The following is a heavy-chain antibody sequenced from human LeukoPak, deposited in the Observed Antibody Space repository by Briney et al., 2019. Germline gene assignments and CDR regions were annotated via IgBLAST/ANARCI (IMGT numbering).Heavy chain of an antibody. CDR3: AGDLPSGSGFDI. Sequence: ASVKVSCKASGYTFTGYFMHWVRQAPGQGLEWMGRINPNSGGTNNAQKFQGRVTMTRDTSISTAYMELSRLRSDDTAVYYCAGDLPSGSGFDIWGQGTMVTVSS. J-gene: IGHJ3*02. D-gene: IGHD3-10*01. V-gene: IGHV1-2*06. CDR1: GYTFTGYF. CDR2: INPNSGGT.